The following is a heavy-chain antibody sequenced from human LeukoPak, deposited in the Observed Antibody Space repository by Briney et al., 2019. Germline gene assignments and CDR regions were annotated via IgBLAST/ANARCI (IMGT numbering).Heavy chain of an antibody. J-gene: IGHJ5*02. CDR2: IWYDGSNK. V-gene: IGHV3-33*08. Sequence: GGSLRLSCAASGFMFSGYWMHWVRQAPGKGLEWVAVIWYDGSNKYYADSVKGRFTISGDNSKNTLYLQMNSLRAEDTAVYYCARDRGYCSSTSCYSNWFDPWGQGTLVTVSS. CDR1: GFMFSGYW. D-gene: IGHD2-2*03. CDR3: ARDRGYCSSTSCYSNWFDP.